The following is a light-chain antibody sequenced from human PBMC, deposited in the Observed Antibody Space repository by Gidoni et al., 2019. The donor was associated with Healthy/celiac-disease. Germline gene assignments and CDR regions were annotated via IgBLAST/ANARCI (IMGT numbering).Light chain of an antibody. CDR3: QQRSNWPPTLT. J-gene: IGKJ4*01. Sequence: EIVLTQSPATLSLSPGERATLSCRASQSVSSYLAWYQQKPGQAPRLLIYDAANRATGIPARFIGSGAGTDFTLTIISLEPEDFAVYYCQQRSNWPPTLTFGGGTKVEIK. CDR1: QSVSSY. V-gene: IGKV3-11*01. CDR2: DAA.